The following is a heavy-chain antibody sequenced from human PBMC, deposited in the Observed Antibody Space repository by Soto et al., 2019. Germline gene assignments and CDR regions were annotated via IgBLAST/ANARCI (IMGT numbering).Heavy chain of an antibody. D-gene: IGHD1-26*01. Sequence: GESLKISCKASGYRFSTYWIGWVRQRPGKGPEWMAIIYPGDSDTGENPSFQGQVTISADKSSNTVHLQWRSLKASDTAIYYCARLGGIVDTGTWIQWGQGTPVTVSS. V-gene: IGHV5-51*01. CDR1: GYRFSTYW. J-gene: IGHJ4*02. CDR3: ARLGGIVDTGTWIQ. CDR2: IYPGDSDT.